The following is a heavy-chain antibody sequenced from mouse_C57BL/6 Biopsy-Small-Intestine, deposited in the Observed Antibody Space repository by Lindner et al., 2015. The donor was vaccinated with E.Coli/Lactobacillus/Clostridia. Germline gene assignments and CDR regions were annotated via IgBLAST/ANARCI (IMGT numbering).Heavy chain of an antibody. V-gene: IGHV1-74*01. J-gene: IGHJ4*01. CDR3: ARHYSDYADGVLLTVSGRQFDY. D-gene: IGHD2-5*01. CDR2: INGYNGET. Sequence: SVKVSCKASGYTFTSYGINWVRQAPGQGLEWMGWINGYNGETNYAQKLQGRVTMTADTSTGTAYMELGSLRSDDTAIYYCARHYSDYADGVLLTVSGRQFDYWGQGTLVTVSS. CDR1: GYTFTSYG.